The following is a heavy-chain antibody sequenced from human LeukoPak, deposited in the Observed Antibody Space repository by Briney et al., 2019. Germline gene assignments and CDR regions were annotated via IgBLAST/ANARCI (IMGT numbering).Heavy chain of an antibody. CDR3: ARVNYYDSSGYSNDY. CDR1: GFTFSSYW. Sequence: GGSLRLSCVASGFTFSSYWMHWVRQAPGKGLVWVSRVNSDGSSTSYADSVKGRFTISRDNAKNTLYLQMNSLRAEDTAVYYCARVNYYDSSGYSNDYWGQGTLVTVSS. V-gene: IGHV3-74*01. CDR2: VNSDGSST. J-gene: IGHJ4*02. D-gene: IGHD3-22*01.